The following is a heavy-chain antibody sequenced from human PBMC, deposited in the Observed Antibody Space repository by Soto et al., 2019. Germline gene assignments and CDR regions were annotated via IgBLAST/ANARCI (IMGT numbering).Heavy chain of an antibody. J-gene: IGHJ4*02. CDR3: ARVRGGGSEYFFDY. Sequence: ASVKVSCTASGYTFTSYGISWVRQAPGQGLEWMGWISAYNGNTNYAQKLQGRVTMTTDTSTSTVYMELSSLRSDDTAVYYCARVRGGGSEYFFDYWGQGTLVTVSS. CDR2: ISAYNGNT. V-gene: IGHV1-18*01. D-gene: IGHD2-15*01. CDR1: GYTFTSYG.